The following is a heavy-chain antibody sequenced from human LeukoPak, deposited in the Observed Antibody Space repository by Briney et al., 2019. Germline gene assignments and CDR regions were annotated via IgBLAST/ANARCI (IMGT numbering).Heavy chain of an antibody. CDR1: GDSISSGRNY. J-gene: IGHJ4*02. Sequence: PSETLSLTCTVSGDSISSGRNYWAWIRQTPGKGLEWIASIYYSGSTSYNPSLSSRVSISVDTSKNQVSLKMKSVTDTDSAVYYCARHLSGTTMSHYFDFWGQGTLVTVSS. V-gene: IGHV4-39*01. CDR3: ARHLSGTTMSHYFDF. CDR2: IYYSGST. D-gene: IGHD3-10*02.